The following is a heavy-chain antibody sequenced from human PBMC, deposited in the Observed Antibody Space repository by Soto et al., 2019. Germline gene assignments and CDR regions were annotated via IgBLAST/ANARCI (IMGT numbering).Heavy chain of an antibody. Sequence: SLRLSCAASGFTFDDYGMTWVRQAPGKGLEWVSGITWNGGSTGYADSVKGRFIISRDNAKNFLYLQMNSLRAEDTALYYCARGYSSGYYYFDYWGQGTLVTVSS. V-gene: IGHV3-20*04. CDR1: GFTFDDYG. J-gene: IGHJ4*02. CDR3: ARGYSSGYYYFDY. D-gene: IGHD3-22*01. CDR2: ITWNGGST.